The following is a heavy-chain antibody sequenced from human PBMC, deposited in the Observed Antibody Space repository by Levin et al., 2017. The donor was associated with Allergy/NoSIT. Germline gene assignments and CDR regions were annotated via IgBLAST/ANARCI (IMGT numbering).Heavy chain of an antibody. Sequence: GASVEVSCKVSGYTLTELSMHWVRQAPGKGLEWMGGFDPEDGETIYAQKFQGRVTMTEDTSTDTAYMELSSLRSEDTAVYYCATGYYDSSGDFVDYWGQGTLVTVSS. D-gene: IGHD3-22*01. CDR2: FDPEDGET. CDR3: ATGYYDSSGDFVDY. J-gene: IGHJ4*02. CDR1: GYTLTELS. V-gene: IGHV1-24*01.